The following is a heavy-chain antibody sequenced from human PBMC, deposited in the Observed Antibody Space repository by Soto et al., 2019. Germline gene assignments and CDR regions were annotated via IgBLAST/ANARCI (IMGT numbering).Heavy chain of an antibody. J-gene: IGHJ6*03. Sequence: EVQLLESGGDLVQPGGSLRLSCAASGFTFGSHAMTWFRQTPGKGLEWVSAIRGSGGSTYYADSVKGRFTISRDNSKNTRYMQMNSLRVEDTAVYDCASGIPRHFYYRDVWGKGTTVTVSS. CDR1: GFTFGSHA. D-gene: IGHD5-12*01. V-gene: IGHV3-23*01. CDR3: ASGIPRHFYYRDV. CDR2: IRGSGGST.